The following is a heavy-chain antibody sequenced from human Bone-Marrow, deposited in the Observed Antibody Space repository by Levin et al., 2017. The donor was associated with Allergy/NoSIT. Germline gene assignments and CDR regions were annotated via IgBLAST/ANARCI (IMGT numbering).Heavy chain of an antibody. CDR1: GFTFGDYA. CDR3: TRGYSGYYAEYFQH. V-gene: IGHV3-49*04. J-gene: IGHJ1*01. CDR2: IRNKEYGEKT. D-gene: IGHD5-12*01. Sequence: GGSLRLSCTVSGFTFGDYAMSWVRQAPGKGLEWVAFIRNKEYGEKTQYAASVQGRFTISRDDSKSIAYLQMNSLTTEDTAVYYCTRGYSGYYAEYFQHWGQGTLVTVSS.